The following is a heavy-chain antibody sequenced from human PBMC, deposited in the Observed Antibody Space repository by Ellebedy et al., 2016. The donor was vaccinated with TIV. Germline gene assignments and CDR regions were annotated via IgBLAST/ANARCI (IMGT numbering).Heavy chain of an antibody. CDR3: APYSYGYF. J-gene: IGHJ4*02. Sequence: GGSLRLXXAASGFTVSSNYMSWVRQAPGKGLEWVSVIYSGGSTYYADSVKGRFTISRDNSKNTLYLQMNSLRAEDTAVYYCAPYSYGYFWGQGTLVTVSS. D-gene: IGHD5-18*01. V-gene: IGHV3-53*01. CDR2: IYSGGST. CDR1: GFTVSSNY.